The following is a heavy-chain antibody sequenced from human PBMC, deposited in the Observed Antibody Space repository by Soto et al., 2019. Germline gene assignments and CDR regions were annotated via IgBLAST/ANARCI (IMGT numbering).Heavy chain of an antibody. CDR2: ISAYNANR. CDR3: ARGNDYGDY. J-gene: IGHJ4*02. V-gene: IGHV1-18*01. CDR1: VYTFTTYG. Sequence: VKISCKPSVYTFTTYGITLVRQAPGQGLEWMGWISAYNANRNYAQKLQGRVTMTTDTSKSTAYMELRSLRSDDKAVYYCARGNDYGDYWGQGTLVTVSS.